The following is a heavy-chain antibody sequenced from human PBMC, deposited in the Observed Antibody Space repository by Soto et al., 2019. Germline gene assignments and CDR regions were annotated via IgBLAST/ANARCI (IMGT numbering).Heavy chain of an antibody. CDR3: AMVDVYVTPSPQDV. CDR1: GYRFTSYG. V-gene: IGHV1-18*01. CDR2: INAYNGNT. D-gene: IGHD3-16*01. J-gene: IGHJ6*02. Sequence: QVQLVQSGAEVKNPGASVKVSCKASGYRFTSYGIGWVRQAPGQGLEWMGWINAYNGNTNYAQNLQGRVTLTTDTTTSTAYMELRSLRSNDTAVYYCAMVDVYVTPSPQDVWGQGTTVNVSS.